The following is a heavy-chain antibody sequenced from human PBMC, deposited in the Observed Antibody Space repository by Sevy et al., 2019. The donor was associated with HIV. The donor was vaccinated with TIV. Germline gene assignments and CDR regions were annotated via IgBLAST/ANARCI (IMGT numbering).Heavy chain of an antibody. J-gene: IGHJ3*02. CDR3: AADPSIAARPGAFDI. CDR1: GFTFTSSA. Sequence: ASVKVSCKASGFTFTSSAVQWVRQARGQRLAWIGWIVVGSGNTNYAQKFQERVTITRDMSTSTAYMELSSLRSEDTAVYYCAADPSIAARPGAFDIWGQGTMVTVSS. CDR2: IVVGSGNT. V-gene: IGHV1-58*01. D-gene: IGHD6-6*01.